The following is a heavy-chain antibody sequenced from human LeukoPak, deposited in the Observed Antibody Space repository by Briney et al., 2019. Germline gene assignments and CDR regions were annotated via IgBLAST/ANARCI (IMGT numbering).Heavy chain of an antibody. D-gene: IGHD6-19*01. CDR3: AKPRTRLAWFDR. V-gene: IGHV4-39*01. CDR2: IYYSRST. Sequence: SETLSLTCTVSGRPISTSNYYWGWIRQPPGKGLEWLGSIYYSRSTYYNPHLKSRLTITVDPTKNQFSQKERSVTAADTAGHYCAKPRTRLAWFDRWGQGSLVTVSS. J-gene: IGHJ5*02. CDR1: GRPISTSNYY.